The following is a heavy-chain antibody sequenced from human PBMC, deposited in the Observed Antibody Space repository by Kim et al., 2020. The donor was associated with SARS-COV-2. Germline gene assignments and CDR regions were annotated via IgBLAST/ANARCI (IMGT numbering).Heavy chain of an antibody. D-gene: IGHD6-19*01. CDR3: ARAGIAVAGPEFDY. J-gene: IGHJ4*02. V-gene: IGHV1-8*01. Sequence: ARKFQGRVPMTRNTSISTAYMELSSLRSEDTAVYYCARAGIAVAGPEFDYWGQGTLVTVSS.